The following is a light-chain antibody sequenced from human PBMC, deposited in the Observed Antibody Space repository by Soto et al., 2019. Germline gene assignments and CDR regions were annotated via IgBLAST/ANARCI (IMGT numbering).Light chain of an antibody. J-gene: IGKJ1*01. V-gene: IGKV3-11*01. CDR3: QQRSNWPPT. CDR2: DAS. Sequence: EIVLTQSPATLSLSPGERATLSCRASQSVSSYLAWYQQKPGQAPRLLIYDASNRATGIPARFSGSGSGTDFTLSISSLEPEDFAVYYFQQRSNWPPTFGQGTKLDIK. CDR1: QSVSSY.